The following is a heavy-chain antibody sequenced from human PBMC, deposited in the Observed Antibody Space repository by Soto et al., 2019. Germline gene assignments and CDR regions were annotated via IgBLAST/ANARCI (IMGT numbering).Heavy chain of an antibody. J-gene: IGHJ6*02. CDR3: ARALSSALRYFDWTGYYYYYGMDV. CDR2: ISSSSSYI. Sequence: PVGSNRHSSTASGFTCISYSMSWVRQATGKGLEWVSSISSSSSYIYYADSVKGRFTISRDNAKNSLYLQMNSLRAEDTAVYYCARALSSALRYFDWTGYYYYYGMDVWGQGTTVTVSS. V-gene: IGHV3-21*01. D-gene: IGHD3-9*01. CDR1: GFTCISYS.